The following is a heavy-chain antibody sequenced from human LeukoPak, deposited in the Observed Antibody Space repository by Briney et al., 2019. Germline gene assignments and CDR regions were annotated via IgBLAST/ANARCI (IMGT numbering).Heavy chain of an antibody. CDR3: ARDRTNLLAGYYFY. J-gene: IGHJ4*02. CDR1: GFTFSDYY. CDR2: ISDSSSNYI. Sequence: GGSLRLSCEASGFTFSDYYVSWIHQAPGKGLEWVSSISDSSSNYIYYADSVRGRFTLSRDNAKKTLYLQMNSLRAEDTAVYYCARDRTNLLAGYYFYWGQGTLVTVSS. V-gene: IGHV3-11*05. D-gene: IGHD3-9*01.